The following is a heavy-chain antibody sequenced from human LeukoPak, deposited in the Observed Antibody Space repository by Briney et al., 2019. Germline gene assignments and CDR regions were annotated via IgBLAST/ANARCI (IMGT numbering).Heavy chain of an antibody. D-gene: IGHD4-17*01. CDR3: YGDYRPGGV. J-gene: IGHJ4*01. CDR2: ISTIVSTI. V-gene: IGHV3-11*01. CDR1: AFTFSDYY. Sequence: SMRLSWAPSAFTFSDYYMSWISQVAGKGLEWVSYISTIVSTIYYADSVKGRFTISRDNATNSLYLQMNSLRAEDTAVYYCYGDYRPGGVWGHGTLVTVSS.